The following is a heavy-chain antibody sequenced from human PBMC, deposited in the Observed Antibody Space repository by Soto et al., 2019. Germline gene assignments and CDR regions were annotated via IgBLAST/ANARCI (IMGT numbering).Heavy chain of an antibody. D-gene: IGHD3-22*01. CDR3: ARDLPDSSGYLY. V-gene: IGHV1-3*01. J-gene: IGHJ4*02. CDR2: INAGNGNS. CDR1: GYTFTSYA. Sequence: ASVKVSRKATGYTFTSYAMHSLRPAPGQRRAGMGWINAGNGNSKYSQKFQGRVTNTRDTPALKAYMERSSVRSKDTSVCDCARDLPDSSGYLYWGQGTLVTVSS.